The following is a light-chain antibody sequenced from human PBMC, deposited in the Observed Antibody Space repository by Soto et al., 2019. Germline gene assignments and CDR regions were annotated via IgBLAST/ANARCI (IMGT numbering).Light chain of an antibody. CDR3: LLLYSGNRRV. V-gene: IGLV7-46*01. CDR1: TGTVTSGHY. Sequence: QAVVTQEPSLTVSPGERVTLTCGSSTGTVTSGHYPYWFQQRPGQAPTTLIYDTNNKYSWTPDRFSGSLLGCKAALTLSGAQHEDEGDYYCLLLYSGNRRVFGTGTKLTVL. CDR2: DTN. J-gene: IGLJ1*01.